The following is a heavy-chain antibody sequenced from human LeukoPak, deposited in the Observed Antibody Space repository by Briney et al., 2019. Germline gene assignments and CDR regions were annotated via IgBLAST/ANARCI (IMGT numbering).Heavy chain of an antibody. CDR3: ARDSRGSGLHPDY. D-gene: IGHD3-10*01. CDR1: GFTFSSYA. V-gene: IGHV3-64*01. Sequence: GGSLRLSCSASGFTFSSYAMHWVRQAPGKGLEYVSAISSNGGSTYYANSVKGRFTISRDNSKNTLYLQMGSLRAEDMAVYYCARDSRGSGLHPDYWGQGTLVTVSS. J-gene: IGHJ4*02. CDR2: ISSNGGST.